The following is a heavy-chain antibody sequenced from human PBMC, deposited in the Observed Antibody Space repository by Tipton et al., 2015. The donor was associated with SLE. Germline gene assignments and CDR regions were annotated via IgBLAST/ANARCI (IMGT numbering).Heavy chain of an antibody. CDR2: ISGDNRRT. Sequence: QLVQSGAEVKKPGASVRVSCKASGYTFTSYGISWVRQAPGQGLEWMGWISGDNRRTSYAQNLQDRVTLTTDTSTSTAYMELMSLRSDDTAVYYCARLHMGGASDYWGQGSLVSVSS. CDR3: ARLHMGGASDY. CDR1: GYTFTSYG. J-gene: IGHJ4*02. D-gene: IGHD1-26*01. V-gene: IGHV1-18*01.